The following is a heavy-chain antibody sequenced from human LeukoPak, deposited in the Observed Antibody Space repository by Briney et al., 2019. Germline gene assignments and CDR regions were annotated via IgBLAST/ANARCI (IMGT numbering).Heavy chain of an antibody. D-gene: IGHD1-1*01. CDR2: IYHSGSP. CDR1: GGSISSNNW. Sequence: SETLSLTCAVSGGSISSNNWWGWVRQPPGKGLEWIGEIYHSGSPNYNPSLKSRVTISVDKSRNHFSLNLSSVTAADTAVYYCARVNVNNWHSCDYWGQGTLVTVSS. V-gene: IGHV4-4*02. CDR3: ARVNVNNWHSCDY. J-gene: IGHJ4*02.